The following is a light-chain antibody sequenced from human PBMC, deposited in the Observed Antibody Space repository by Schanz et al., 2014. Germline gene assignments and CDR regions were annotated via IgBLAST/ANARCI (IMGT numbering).Light chain of an antibody. Sequence: EIVMTQSPATLSVSPGERATLSCRASQSISSNIAWSQQKPGQAPRLVIHDAYIRATGIPARFSGSGSGTDFTLTISRLEPEDFAVYYCQQYGRSPIFTFGPGTKVDIK. J-gene: IGKJ3*01. V-gene: IGKV3-20*01. CDR3: QQYGRSPIFT. CDR2: DAY. CDR1: QSISSN.